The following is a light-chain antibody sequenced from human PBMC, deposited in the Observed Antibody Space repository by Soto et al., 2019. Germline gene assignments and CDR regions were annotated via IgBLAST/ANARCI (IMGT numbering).Light chain of an antibody. Sequence: QSVLTQPPSASGTPGQRVTISCSGSSSNIGSNYVYWYQQLPGTAPKLLIYRNNQRPSGVPDRFSGSKSGTSASLAISGLRSEDEADYYCAAWDDSLSGLYVFGTGTKLTDL. J-gene: IGLJ1*01. CDR1: SSNIGSNY. V-gene: IGLV1-47*01. CDR2: RNN. CDR3: AAWDDSLSGLYV.